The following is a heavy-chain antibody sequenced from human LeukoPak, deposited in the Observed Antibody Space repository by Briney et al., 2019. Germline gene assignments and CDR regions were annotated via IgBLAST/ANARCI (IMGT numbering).Heavy chain of an antibody. J-gene: IGHJ4*02. Sequence: GGPLRLSCSASGFTFSSYAMHWVRQAPGKGLEYVSAISSSGGRTYYADSVRGRFTISGDNSKNTLYLQMSSLRAEDTAVYYCVKGRYSNSWYSSDYWGQGTLVTVSS. CDR2: ISSSGGRT. CDR1: GFTFSSYA. D-gene: IGHD6-13*01. V-gene: IGHV3-64D*09. CDR3: VKGRYSNSWYSSDY.